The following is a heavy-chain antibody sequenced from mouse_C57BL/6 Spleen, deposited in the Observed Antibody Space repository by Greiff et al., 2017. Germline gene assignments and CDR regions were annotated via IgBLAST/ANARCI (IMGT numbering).Heavy chain of an antibody. CDR2: IDPSDSYT. V-gene: IGHV1-50*01. D-gene: IGHD1-1*01. J-gene: IGHJ2*01. CDR1: GYTFTSYW. Sequence: VQLQQPGAELVKPGASVKLSCKASGYTFTSYWMQWVKQRPGQGLEWIGEIDPSDSYTNYNQKFKGKATLTVDTSSSTAYMQLSSLTSEDSAVYYCASYYGSSYVYYWGQGTTLTVSS. CDR3: ASYYGSSYVYY.